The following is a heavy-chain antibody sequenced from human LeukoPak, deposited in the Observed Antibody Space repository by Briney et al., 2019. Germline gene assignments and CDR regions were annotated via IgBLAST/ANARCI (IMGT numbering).Heavy chain of an antibody. J-gene: IGHJ4*02. CDR2: MNPNSGHT. CDR1: GYTFTSYD. V-gene: IGHV1-8*01. Sequence: ASVKVSCTASGYTFTSYDIIWVRQAPGQGLEWMGWMNPNSGHTDYAQKFQGRVTMTRTTSISTAYMELNSLTSEDSAVYYCARSIVGVRKRNDYWGQGTLVTVSS. D-gene: IGHD1-26*01. CDR3: ARSIVGVRKRNDY.